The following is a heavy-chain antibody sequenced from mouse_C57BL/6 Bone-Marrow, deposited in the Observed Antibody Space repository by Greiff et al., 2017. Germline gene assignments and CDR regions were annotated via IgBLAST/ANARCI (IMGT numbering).Heavy chain of an antibody. J-gene: IGHJ2*01. D-gene: IGHD2-10*01. CDR1: GYTFTSYW. V-gene: IGHV1-53*01. CDR3: ARDGAYSPCYFDY. CDR2: LHPSNGGT. Sequence: VQLQQPGTELVKPGASVKLSCKASGYTFTSYWMHWVKQMPGQGLEWIGTLHPSNGGTNYNEKFKSKATLTVDKSSSTAYMQLSSLTSEDTAVYYCARDGAYSPCYFDYWGQGTTLTVSS.